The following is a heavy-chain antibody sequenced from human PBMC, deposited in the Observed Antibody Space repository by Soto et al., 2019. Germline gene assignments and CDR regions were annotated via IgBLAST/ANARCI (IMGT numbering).Heavy chain of an antibody. Sequence: SVKVSCKASGVTFSRYAISWVRQAPGQGLEWMGGIIPIFGTANYAQKFQGRVTITADKSTSTAYMELSSLRSEDTAVYYCARVSRSSSSYGMDVWGQGTTVTVSS. CDR2: IIPIFGTA. CDR1: GVTFSRYA. V-gene: IGHV1-69*06. J-gene: IGHJ6*02. D-gene: IGHD6-6*01. CDR3: ARVSRSSSSYGMDV.